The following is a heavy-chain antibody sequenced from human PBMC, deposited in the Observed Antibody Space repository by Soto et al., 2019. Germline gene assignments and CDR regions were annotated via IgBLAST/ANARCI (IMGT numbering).Heavy chain of an antibody. CDR1: GFTFSSYG. CDR2: ISYDGSNK. Sequence: PGGSLRLSCAASGFTFSSYGMHWVRQAPGKGLEWVAVISYDGSNKYYADSVKGRFTISRDNSKNTLYLQMNSLRAEDTAVYYCAKAFFGVVIPSYFDYWGQGTLVTVSS. J-gene: IGHJ4*02. D-gene: IGHD3-3*01. CDR3: AKAFFGVVIPSYFDY. V-gene: IGHV3-30*18.